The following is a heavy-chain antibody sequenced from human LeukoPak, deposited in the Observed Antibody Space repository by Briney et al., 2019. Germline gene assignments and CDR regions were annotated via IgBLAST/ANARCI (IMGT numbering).Heavy chain of an antibody. Sequence: PGGSLTLSCAASGFTFSSYWMSWVRQAPGKGREWVAKIKQDGSEKYYVDSVEGRFTISRDNAKNALYLQMNSMRAEDTAVYYCARDLWFGELSNAFDIWGQGTMVTVSS. D-gene: IGHD3-10*01. CDR2: IKQDGSEK. CDR3: ARDLWFGELSNAFDI. V-gene: IGHV3-7*03. CDR1: GFTFSSYW. J-gene: IGHJ3*02.